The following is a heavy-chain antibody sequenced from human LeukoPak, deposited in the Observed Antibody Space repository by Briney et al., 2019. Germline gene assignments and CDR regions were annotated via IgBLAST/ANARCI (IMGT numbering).Heavy chain of an antibody. CDR2: INHSGST. Sequence: SETLSLTCAVYGGSFSGYYWSWIRQPPGKGLEWIGEINHSGSTNYNLSLKSRVTISVDKSKNQFSLKLSSVTAADTAVYYCARDWVGATGLYYMDVWGKGTTVTVSS. CDR1: GGSFSGYY. D-gene: IGHD1-26*01. CDR3: ARDWVGATGLYYMDV. J-gene: IGHJ6*03. V-gene: IGHV4-34*01.